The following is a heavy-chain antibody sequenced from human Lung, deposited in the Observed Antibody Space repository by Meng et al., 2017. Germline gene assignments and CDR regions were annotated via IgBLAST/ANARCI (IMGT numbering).Heavy chain of an antibody. V-gene: IGHV3-30*01. J-gene: IGHJ2*01. CDR2: MSFDGAQI. CDR1: GFTFNTYA. Sequence: QGELVGSGGGVVQPGGSLGLSCAASGFTFNTYAMHWVRQAPGKGLEWVSLMSFDGAQIYYSDSVRGRFTISRDNSKNTLYLQMNSLRAEDTAVYYCARDKPPNDVWGRGTLVTVSS. CDR3: ARDKPPNDV.